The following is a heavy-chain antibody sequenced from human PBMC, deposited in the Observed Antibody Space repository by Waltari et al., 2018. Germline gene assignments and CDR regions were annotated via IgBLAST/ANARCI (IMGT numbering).Heavy chain of an antibody. V-gene: IGHV4-4*02. Sequence: QVQLQESGPGLVKPSGTLSLTCAVSGGSIRSSNWWSSVRQPPGKGLEWIGDIYHSGSTNYNPSLKSRVTISVDKSKNQFSLKLSSVTAADTAVYYCATRTPSGRIFDYWGQGTLVTVSS. CDR1: GGSIRSSNW. D-gene: IGHD3-3*02. CDR3: ATRTPSGRIFDY. CDR2: IYHSGST. J-gene: IGHJ4*02.